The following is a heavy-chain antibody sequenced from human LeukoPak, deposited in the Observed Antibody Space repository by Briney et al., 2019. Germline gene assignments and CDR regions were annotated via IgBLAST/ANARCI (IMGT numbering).Heavy chain of an antibody. CDR2: ISSDGSST. Sequence: PGGSLRLSCAASGFTFSSYWMNWVRQAPGEGLVCVSRISSDGSSTTYADSVKGRFTISRDNARNTLYMQMTSLRAEDTAVYYCARATLDIVGATRTFDYWGQGTLVTVSS. CDR3: ARATLDIVGATRTFDY. D-gene: IGHD2-2*03. CDR1: GFTFSSYW. V-gene: IGHV3-74*01. J-gene: IGHJ4*02.